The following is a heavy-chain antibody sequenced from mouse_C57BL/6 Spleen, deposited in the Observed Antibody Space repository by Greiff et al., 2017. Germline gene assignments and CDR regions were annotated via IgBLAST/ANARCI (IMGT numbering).Heavy chain of an antibody. J-gene: IGHJ4*01. V-gene: IGHV3-6*01. Sequence: EVKLEESGPGLVKPSQSLSLTCSVTGYSITSGYYWNWIRQFPGNKLEWMGYLSYDGSNNYNPSLKNRISITRDTSKNQFFLKLNSVTTEDTATYYCAREGDGYTGNYAMDYWGQGTSVTVSS. D-gene: IGHD2-3*01. CDR1: GYSITSGYY. CDR2: LSYDGSN. CDR3: AREGDGYTGNYAMDY.